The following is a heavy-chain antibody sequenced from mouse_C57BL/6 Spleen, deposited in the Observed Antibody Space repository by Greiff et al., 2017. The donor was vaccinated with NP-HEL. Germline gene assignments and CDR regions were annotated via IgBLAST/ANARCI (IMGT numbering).Heavy chain of an antibody. CDR1: GYTFTSYW. CDR2: INPSSGYT. CDR3: TGSDDYDGSSPDY. V-gene: IGHV1-7*01. J-gene: IGHJ2*01. Sequence: QVQLQQSGAELVKPGASVKLSCKASGYTFTSYWMHWVKQRPGQGLEWIGYINPSSGYTNYTQKFKDKATLTADKSSSTAYMQLSSLTYEDSADYYGTGSDDYDGSSPDYWGQGTTLTVSS. D-gene: IGHD1-1*01.